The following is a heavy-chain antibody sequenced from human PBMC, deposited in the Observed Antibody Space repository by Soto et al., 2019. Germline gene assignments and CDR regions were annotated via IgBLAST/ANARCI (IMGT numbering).Heavy chain of an antibody. V-gene: IGHV1-58*02. CDR3: AAVPPVAACLPYFDY. J-gene: IGHJ4*02. Sequence: QMQLVQSGPEVKKPGTSVKVSCKASGFTFTSSAMQWVRQARGQRLECIGWIVVGSGNTNYAQKFQERVTITRDMSTSTAYMELRSLRSEDTDVYYCAAVPPVAACLPYFDYWGQGTLVTVSS. CDR2: IVVGSGNT. D-gene: IGHD2-15*01. CDR1: GFTFTSSA.